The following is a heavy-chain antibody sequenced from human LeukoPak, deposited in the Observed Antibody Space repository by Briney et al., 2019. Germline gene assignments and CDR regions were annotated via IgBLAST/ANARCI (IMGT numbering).Heavy chain of an antibody. D-gene: IGHD2/OR15-2a*01. V-gene: IGHV4-39*07. CDR3: ARDQANFYPTVGWFDP. CDR2: IYYSGST. CDR1: GGSISSSSYY. Sequence: SETLSLTCTVSGGSISSSSYYWGWIRQPPGKGLEWIGSIYYSGSTYYNPSLKSRVTISVDTSKNQFSLKLSSVTAADTAVYYCARDQANFYPTVGWFDPWGQGSLVTVSS. J-gene: IGHJ5*02.